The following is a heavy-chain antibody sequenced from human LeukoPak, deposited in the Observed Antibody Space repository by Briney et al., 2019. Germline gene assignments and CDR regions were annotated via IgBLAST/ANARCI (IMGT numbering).Heavy chain of an antibody. V-gene: IGHV3-15*01. J-gene: IGHJ3*02. D-gene: IGHD6-19*01. CDR3: TTDGPIPGYSSGWPSDAFDI. CDR1: GFTSSNAW. Sequence: PGGSLRLSCAASGFTSSNAWMSWVRQAPGKGLEWVGRIKSKTDGGTTDYAAPVKGRFTISRDDSKNTLYLQMNSLKTEDTAVYYCTTDGPIPGYSSGWPSDAFDIWGQGTMVTVSS. CDR2: IKSKTDGGTT.